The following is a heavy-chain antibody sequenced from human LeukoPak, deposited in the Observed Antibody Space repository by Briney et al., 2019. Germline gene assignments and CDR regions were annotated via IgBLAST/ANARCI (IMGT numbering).Heavy chain of an antibody. Sequence: PSETLSLTCAVYGGSFSGYYWSWIRQPPGKGLEWIGEINHSGSTNYNLSLKSRVTISVDTSKNQFSLKLSSVTAADTAVYYCARGVKWIQLWFDWGQGTLVTVSS. CDR3: ARGVKWIQLWFD. V-gene: IGHV4-34*01. CDR2: INHSGST. J-gene: IGHJ4*02. D-gene: IGHD5-18*01. CDR1: GGSFSGYY.